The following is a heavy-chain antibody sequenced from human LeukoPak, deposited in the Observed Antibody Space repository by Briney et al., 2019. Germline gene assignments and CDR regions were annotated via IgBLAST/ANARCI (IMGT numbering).Heavy chain of an antibody. V-gene: IGHV4-34*01. CDR2: INHSGST. CDR1: GGSFSGYY. CDR3: ARGRGGIAARRGNFDY. Sequence: SETLSLTCAVYGGSFSGYYWSWIRQPPGKGLEWIGEINHSGSTNYNPSLKSRVTISVDTSKNQFSLKLSSVTAADTAVYYRARGRGGIAARRGNFDYWGQGTLVTVSS. J-gene: IGHJ4*02. D-gene: IGHD6-6*01.